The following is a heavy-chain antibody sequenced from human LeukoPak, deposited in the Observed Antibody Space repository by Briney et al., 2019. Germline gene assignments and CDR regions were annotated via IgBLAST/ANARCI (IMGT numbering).Heavy chain of an antibody. J-gene: IGHJ4*02. CDR3: AKARPALDGYNRPDY. CDR1: EFTFSSYG. V-gene: IGHV3-23*01. Sequence: GGSLRLSCAASEFTFSSYGMTWVRQAPGKGLEWVSAISGSGGSTNYADSVKGRFTISRDNSKNTLYLQMNSLRAEDTAVYYCAKARPALDGYNRPDYWGQGTLVTVSS. D-gene: IGHD5-24*01. CDR2: ISGSGGST.